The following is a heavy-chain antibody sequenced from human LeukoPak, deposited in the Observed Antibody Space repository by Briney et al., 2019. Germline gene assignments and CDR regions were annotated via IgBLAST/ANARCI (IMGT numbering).Heavy chain of an antibody. Sequence: PSQTLSLTCTVSDGSISSGDYYYWSWIRQPPGKGLEWIGNIYHSGSPYYNPSLKSRVTISVDTSKNQFSLKLTSVTAADTAVYYCARGGSGSSYWGQGTLVTVSS. J-gene: IGHJ4*02. V-gene: IGHV4-30-4*01. CDR3: ARGGSGSSY. D-gene: IGHD3-10*01. CDR2: IYHSGSP. CDR1: DGSISSGDYY.